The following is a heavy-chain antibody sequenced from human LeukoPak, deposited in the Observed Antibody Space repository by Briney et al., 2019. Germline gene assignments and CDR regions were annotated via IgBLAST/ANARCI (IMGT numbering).Heavy chain of an antibody. J-gene: IGHJ4*02. V-gene: IGHV4/OR15-8*02. CDR2: VYHSGLI. CDR3: ARGYCTGGNCYSFGY. Sequence: MPSETLSLTCVVSGASVSTNNWWTWVRQAPGKGLEWIGEVYHSGLINYSPSLKSRVTMSIDKSKNIFSLNLTSVTAADTALYYCARGYCTGGNCYSFGYWGQGTLVTVSS. CDR1: GASVSTNNW. D-gene: IGHD2-15*01.